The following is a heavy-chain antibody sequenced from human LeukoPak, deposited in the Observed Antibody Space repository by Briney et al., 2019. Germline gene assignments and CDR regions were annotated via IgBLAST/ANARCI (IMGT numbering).Heavy chain of an antibody. CDR3: ANARQSFYAFDI. D-gene: IGHD2/OR15-2a*01. J-gene: IGHJ3*02. V-gene: IGHV3-74*01. CDR2: INSDGSIT. CDR1: GFTFSSYW. Sequence: PGGSLRLSCAASGFTFSSYWMHWVRQAPGKGLVWVSRINSDGSITNYADSVKGRFTISRDNAKNTLYLQMNSLEVEDTAVYYCANARQSFYAFDIWGQGTVVTVSS.